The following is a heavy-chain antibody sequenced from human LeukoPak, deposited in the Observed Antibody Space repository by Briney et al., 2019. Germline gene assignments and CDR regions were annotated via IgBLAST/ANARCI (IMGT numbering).Heavy chain of an antibody. V-gene: IGHV4-39*01. CDR1: DDSIRTNSYY. CDR3: TRGGDAHKLGNF. CDR2: LHFSGTP. J-gene: IGHJ4*02. D-gene: IGHD2-21*01. Sequence: PSETLTLACSVSDDSIRTNSYYWGWIRQPPGKGLEWVGSLHFSGTPYYSPSLSSRVAVSRDTSNNQFSLTLKSVAATDTAVYCCTRGGDAHKLGNFWGPGILVTVSS.